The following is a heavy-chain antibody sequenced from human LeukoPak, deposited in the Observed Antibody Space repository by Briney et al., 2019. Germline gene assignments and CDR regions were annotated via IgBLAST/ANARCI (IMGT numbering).Heavy chain of an antibody. J-gene: IGHJ3*02. CDR2: ISGDGGST. CDR3: AKRVMSASGGGFDI. V-gene: IGHV3-23*01. Sequence: GRSLRLSCAACGFTFSTYAMSWVRQAPGKGLEWVSAISGDGGSTYYAGSVKGRFTISGDNPKNTLHLQMHSMRAADTAVYYCAKRVMSASGGGFDIWGQGTMVTVSS. D-gene: IGHD2-15*01. CDR1: GFTFSTYA.